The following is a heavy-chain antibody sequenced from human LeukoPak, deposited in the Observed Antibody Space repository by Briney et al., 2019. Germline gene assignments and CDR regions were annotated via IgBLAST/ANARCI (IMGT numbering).Heavy chain of an antibody. D-gene: IGHD3-9*01. CDR1: GYTFTSYG. J-gene: IGHJ4*02. CDR2: ISAYNGNT. CDR3: ARDGYYDILTGYPGSFDY. Sequence: ASVKVSCKASGYTFTSYGISWVRRAPGQGLEWMGWISAYNGNTNYAQKLQGRVTMTTDTSTSTAYMELRSLRSDDTAVYHCARDGYYDILTGYPGSFDYWGQGTLVTVSS. V-gene: IGHV1-18*01.